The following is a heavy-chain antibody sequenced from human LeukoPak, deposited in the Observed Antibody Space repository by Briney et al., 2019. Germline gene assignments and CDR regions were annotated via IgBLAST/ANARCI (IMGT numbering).Heavy chain of an antibody. CDR3: ARSGLSRFGF. CDR2: MYTGGST. Sequence: GGSLRLSCAASGFTDSSNYMSWVRQAPGKGLEWVSLMYTGGSTYYADSVRGRFTISRDNSKNTLYLQMNSLRAEDTAVYYCARSGLSRFGFWGQGTLVTVSS. D-gene: IGHD2/OR15-2a*01. V-gene: IGHV3-66*01. CDR1: GFTDSSNY. J-gene: IGHJ4*02.